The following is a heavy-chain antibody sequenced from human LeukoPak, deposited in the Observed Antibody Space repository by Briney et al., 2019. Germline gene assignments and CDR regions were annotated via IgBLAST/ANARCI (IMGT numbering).Heavy chain of an antibody. CDR1: GGTMIGYN. J-gene: IGHJ5*02. Sequence: MPSETLFLTCAVYGGTMIGYNWSWLRQTPGKGLEYIGEIDHIGSTTYNPSLRSRVTISIDTSKNQFYLNVRSVTAADTALYYCSLVHYHSGRPGPWGQGTPVTVSS. D-gene: IGHD2-8*02. V-gene: IGHV4-34*08. CDR2: IDHIGST. CDR3: SLVHYHSGRPGP.